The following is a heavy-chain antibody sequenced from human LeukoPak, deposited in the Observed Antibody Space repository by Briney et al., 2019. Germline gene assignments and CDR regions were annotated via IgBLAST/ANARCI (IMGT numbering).Heavy chain of an antibody. CDR3: ARDRCSGGSCYGYYYGMDV. CDR2: ISYDGSNK. J-gene: IGHJ6*02. Sequence: AGGALELSCAASGFPFSSYAMQWVRQAPGKGLEGVGVISYDGSNKYYADSVKGRFTISRDNSKNTLYLQMNSLRAEDTAVYYCARDRCSGGSCYGYYYGMDVWGQGTTVTVSS. CDR1: GFPFSSYA. D-gene: IGHD2-15*01. V-gene: IGHV3-30-3*01.